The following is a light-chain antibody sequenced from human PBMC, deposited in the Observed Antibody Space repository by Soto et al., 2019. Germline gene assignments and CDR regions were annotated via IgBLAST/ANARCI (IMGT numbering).Light chain of an antibody. J-gene: IGKJ1*01. CDR2: DAS. Sequence: DIQMTQSPSTLSASVGDSVTITCRASQSVVKWLAWYQQKPGKAPKLLIYDASSLEGGVPSRFSGSGSGTEFTLTISGLQPDDFATYYCQQYNSFSWTFGQGTKVDIK. V-gene: IGKV1-5*01. CDR1: QSVVKW. CDR3: QQYNSFSWT.